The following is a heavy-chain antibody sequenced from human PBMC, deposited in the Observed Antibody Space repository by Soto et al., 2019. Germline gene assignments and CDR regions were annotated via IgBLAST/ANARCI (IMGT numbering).Heavy chain of an antibody. V-gene: IGHV1-2*02. D-gene: IGHD3-9*01. CDR3: ARVVSPYYDVLTGNWFDP. J-gene: IGHJ5*02. CDR1: GYTFTGYY. CDR2: IKSFNGDT. Sequence: QVQLVQSGAEVKEPGASVKVSCKASGYTFTGYYMHWARQAPGQGLEWMGWIKSFNGDTNYAQKFQGRVTLNRDTSIRTAYMELSRLKSDHTAVYYCARVVSPYYDVLTGNWFDPWGQGTLVTVSS.